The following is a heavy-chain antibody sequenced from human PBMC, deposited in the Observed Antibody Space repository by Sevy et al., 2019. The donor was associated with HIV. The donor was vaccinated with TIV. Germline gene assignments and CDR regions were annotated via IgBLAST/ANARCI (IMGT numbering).Heavy chain of an antibody. CDR3: VSDRIAEAGGYFDT. Sequence: SETLSLTCTVSGGSLSSGSYYWSWIRQPPGKGLEWIGYISYIGSTNYNPSLKSRITISVDTSKNHLSLRLTSVTAADTAVSYSVSDRIAEAGGYFDTWGQGTLDTVSS. D-gene: IGHD6-13*01. V-gene: IGHV4-61*03. J-gene: IGHJ5*02. CDR1: GGSLSSGSYY. CDR2: ISYIGST.